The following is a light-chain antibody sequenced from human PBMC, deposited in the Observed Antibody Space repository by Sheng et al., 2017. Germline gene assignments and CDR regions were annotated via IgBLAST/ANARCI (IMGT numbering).Light chain of an antibody. V-gene: IGKV1-39*01. CDR2: AAS. CDR3: QQSYSTPWT. J-gene: IGKJ1*01. CDR1: QSISTN. Sequence: DIQMTQSPSSLSPSVGDRVTITCRASQSISTNLNWYQQKPGKAPKLLIYAASSLQSGVPSRFSGSGSGTDFTLTISSLQPEDFAIYYCQQSYSTPWTFGQGPRWKSN.